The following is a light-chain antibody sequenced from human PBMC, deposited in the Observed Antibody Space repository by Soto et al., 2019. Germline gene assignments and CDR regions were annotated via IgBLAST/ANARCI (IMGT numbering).Light chain of an antibody. CDR1: QSISSN. CDR3: QQYNNWSFT. J-gene: IGKJ3*01. Sequence: EIVMTQSPATLSVSPGERATLSCRASQSISSNLAWYQQKPGQAPRLLIYGASTRATGIPATFSGSGSGTEFTLTISSLQSEDCAVYDCQQYNNWSFTFGPGTKVDIK. V-gene: IGKV3-15*01. CDR2: GAS.